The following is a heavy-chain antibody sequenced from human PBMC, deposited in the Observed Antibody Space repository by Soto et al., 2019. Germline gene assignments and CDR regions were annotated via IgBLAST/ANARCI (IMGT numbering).Heavy chain of an antibody. J-gene: IGHJ4*02. D-gene: IGHD6-19*01. CDR3: ARVRPYSSGWYCDY. Sequence: PSETLSLTCTVSGGSVSSGSYYWSWIRQPPGKGLEWIGYIYYSGSTNYNPSLKSRVTISVDTSKNQFSLKLSSVTAADTAVYYCARVRPYSSGWYCDYWGQGTLVTVSS. CDR1: GGSVSSGSYY. V-gene: IGHV4-61*01. CDR2: IYYSGST.